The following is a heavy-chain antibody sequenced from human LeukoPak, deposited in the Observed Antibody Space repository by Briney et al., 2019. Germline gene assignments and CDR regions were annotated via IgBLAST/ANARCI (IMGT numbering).Heavy chain of an antibody. V-gene: IGHV3-30*04. CDR1: GFTFSSYA. Sequence: GGSLRLSCAASGFTFSSYAMHWVRQAPGKGLEWVAVISYDGSNKYYAGSVKGRFTISRDNSKNTLYLQMNSLRAEDTAVYYCARVYGGYCSSTSCFSHPFDYWGQGTLVTVSS. CDR2: ISYDGSNK. D-gene: IGHD2-2*01. CDR3: ARVYGGYCSSTSCFSHPFDY. J-gene: IGHJ4*02.